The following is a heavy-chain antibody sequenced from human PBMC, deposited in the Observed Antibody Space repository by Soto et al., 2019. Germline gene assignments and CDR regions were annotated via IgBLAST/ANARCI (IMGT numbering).Heavy chain of an antibody. D-gene: IGHD6-19*01. CDR2: IYHGGTT. V-gene: IGHV4-34*01. CDR1: GGSFSGYY. Sequence: PSETLSLTCAVYGGSFSGYYWSWIRQPPGKGPEWIASIYHGGTTFYNPSLKSRITISVDTSNNQFSLKLTSVTAADTAVYYRARVHVMVVAGSTFDYWGHGTLVTVSS. CDR3: ARVHVMVVAGSTFDY. J-gene: IGHJ4*01.